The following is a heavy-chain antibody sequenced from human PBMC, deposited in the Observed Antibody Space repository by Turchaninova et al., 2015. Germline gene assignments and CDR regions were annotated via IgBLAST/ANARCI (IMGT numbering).Heavy chain of an antibody. CDR3: TGGVPAGSDY. J-gene: IGHJ4*02. CDR2: FIKKASGVIT. V-gene: IGHV3-72*01. Sequence: EVQLVEAGGGLVQPGGSLRLSCATSGFIFNDHYLDWVRQAPGKGVEWVGYFIKKASGVITEHAAYGEGRFTSSREDAQSALFLQMNSLKTEDTAVYYCTGGVPAGSDYWGQGTLVTVSS. D-gene: IGHD2-8*02. CDR1: GFIFNDHY.